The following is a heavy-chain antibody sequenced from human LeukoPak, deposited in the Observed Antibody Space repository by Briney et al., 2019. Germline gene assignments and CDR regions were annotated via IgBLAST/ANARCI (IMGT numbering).Heavy chain of an antibody. V-gene: IGHV4-61*01. CDR2: ISYSGNT. D-gene: IGHD4/OR15-4a*01. CDR1: GGSISSGSYY. Sequence: SETLSLTCTVSGGSISSGSYYWSWIRQPPGKGLEWIGFISYSGNTNYNPSLKSRVTISLDTSKNQFSLKLISVTAADTAVYYCARAQKEVLIDYWGQGTLVTVSS. CDR3: ARAQKEVLIDY. J-gene: IGHJ4*02.